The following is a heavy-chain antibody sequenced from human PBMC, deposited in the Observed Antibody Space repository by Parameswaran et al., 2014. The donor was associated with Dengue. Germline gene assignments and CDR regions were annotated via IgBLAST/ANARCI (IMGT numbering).Heavy chain of an antibody. CDR3: AAESLSGEEH. D-gene: IGHD6-25*01. J-gene: IGHJ1*01. V-gene: IGHV1-58*01. Sequence: WVRQAPGQRLEWIGWIVVGSGNTNYAQKFQERVTITRDMSTSTAYMELSSLRSEDTAVYYCAAESLSGEEHWGQGTLVTVSS. CDR2: IVVGSGNT.